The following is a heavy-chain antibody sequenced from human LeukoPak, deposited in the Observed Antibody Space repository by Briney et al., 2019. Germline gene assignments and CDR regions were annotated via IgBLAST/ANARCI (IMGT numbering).Heavy chain of an antibody. CDR1: GYTFTGYY. J-gene: IGHJ4*02. CDR2: INPNSGGT. CDR3: ARDPPPRGYSYGYDY. D-gene: IGHD5-18*01. Sequence: ASVKVSCKASGYTFTGYYMHWVRQAPGQGLEWMGRINPNSGGTNYAQKFQGRVTMTRDTSISTAYMELSRLRSDDTAVYYCARDPPPRGYSYGYDYWGQGTLVTVSS. V-gene: IGHV1-2*02.